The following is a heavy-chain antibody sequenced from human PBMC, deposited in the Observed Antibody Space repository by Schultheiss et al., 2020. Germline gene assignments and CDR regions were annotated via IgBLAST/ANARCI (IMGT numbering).Heavy chain of an antibody. CDR2: IYYSGST. Sequence: SQTLSLTCIVSGGSISSGGYYWSWFRQPPGEGLAWIGSIYYSGSTYYNPSLKSRVTISVDTSKNQFSLKLSSVTAADTAVYYCARAKQWLAHDYWGQGTLVTVSS. CDR1: GGSISSGGYY. V-gene: IGHV4-39*07. CDR3: ARAKQWLAHDY. J-gene: IGHJ4*02. D-gene: IGHD6-19*01.